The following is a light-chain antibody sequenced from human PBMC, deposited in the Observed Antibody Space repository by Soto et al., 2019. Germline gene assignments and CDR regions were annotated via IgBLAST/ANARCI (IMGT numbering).Light chain of an antibody. V-gene: IGKV3-15*01. Sequence: EIVLTQSPATLSVSPGESATLSCRASQNIYYNVAWYQHRPGQAPRLLIYRASTRAPGVPARFSGSGSGTENTLTISRLQPEDFTVYSCLQYHNLWAFGQGTKVDIK. J-gene: IGKJ1*01. CDR2: RAS. CDR1: QNIYYN. CDR3: LQYHNLWA.